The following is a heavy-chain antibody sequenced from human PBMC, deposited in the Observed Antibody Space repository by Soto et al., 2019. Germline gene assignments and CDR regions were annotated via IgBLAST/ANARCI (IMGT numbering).Heavy chain of an antibody. CDR2: IIPIFGTA. V-gene: IGHV1-69*13. J-gene: IGHJ4*02. Sequence: SVKVSCKASGGTFSSYAISWVRQAPGQGLEWMGGIIPIFGTANYAQKFQGRVTITADESTSTVYMEPSSLRSEDTAVYYCARDRVTIFGVVIRHFDYWGQGTLVTVSS. CDR1: GGTFSSYA. D-gene: IGHD3-3*01. CDR3: ARDRVTIFGVVIRHFDY.